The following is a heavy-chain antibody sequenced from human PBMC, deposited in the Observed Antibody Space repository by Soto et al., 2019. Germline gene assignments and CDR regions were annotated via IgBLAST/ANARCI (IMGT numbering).Heavy chain of an antibody. V-gene: IGHV3-23*01. Sequence: GGSLRLSCAASGFTFNNYAMGWVRQAPGKGLEWVSAITDSSSDTYYLDSVKGRFTISRDNPKNTLYLQMNSLRAEDTAIYYCAKLGSSSWSPHYYFDYWGQGTLVTVSS. D-gene: IGHD2-2*01. CDR1: GFTFNNYA. J-gene: IGHJ4*02. CDR2: ITDSSSDT. CDR3: AKLGSSSWSPHYYFDY.